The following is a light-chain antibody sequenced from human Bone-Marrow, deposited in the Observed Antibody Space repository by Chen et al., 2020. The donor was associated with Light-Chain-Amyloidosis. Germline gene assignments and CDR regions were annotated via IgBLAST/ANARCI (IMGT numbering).Light chain of an antibody. CDR1: SSDVGGDNH. V-gene: IGLV2-14*01. CDR2: EVT. CDR3: SSYTITNTLV. J-gene: IGLJ1*01. Sequence: QSGLTQPSSVAGSPGQAITIPCTGTSSDVGGDNHVSWYQQHPDKAPKLMIYEVTNRPSWVPDRFSGSKSDNTASLTISGLQTEDEADYFCSSYTITNTLVFGSGTRVTVL.